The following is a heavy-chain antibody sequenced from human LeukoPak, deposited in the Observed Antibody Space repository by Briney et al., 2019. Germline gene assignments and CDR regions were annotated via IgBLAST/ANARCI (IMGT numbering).Heavy chain of an antibody. Sequence: GGSLRLSCADPGFTFSSYAMSWVRQAPGKGLEWVASLKEDVSARNLVDSVKGRFTLSTDNAKNSLYLQMNSLRVEDTAVYYCARGPPYGSRSDFLDYWGLGTLVTVSS. D-gene: IGHD3-10*01. CDR1: GFTFSSYA. V-gene: IGHV3-7*01. J-gene: IGHJ4*02. CDR2: LKEDVSAR. CDR3: ARGPPYGSRSDFLDY.